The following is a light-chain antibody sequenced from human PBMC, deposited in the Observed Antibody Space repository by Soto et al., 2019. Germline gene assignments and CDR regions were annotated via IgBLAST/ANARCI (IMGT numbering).Light chain of an antibody. CDR2: RNN. CDR3: AAWDDSLKGV. J-gene: IGLJ2*01. Sequence: QSVLTQPPSASGTPGQRVTISCSGSSSNIGSNYVYWYHQLPGTAPKLVIYRNNQRPSGVPDRISGSKSGTSASLAISGLRSEDEADYYCAAWDDSLKGVFGGGTKLTVL. V-gene: IGLV1-47*01. CDR1: SSNIGSNY.